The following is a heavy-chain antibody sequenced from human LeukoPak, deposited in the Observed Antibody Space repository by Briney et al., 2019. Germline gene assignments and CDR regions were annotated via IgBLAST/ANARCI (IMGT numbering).Heavy chain of an antibody. V-gene: IGHV4-31*03. CDR3: ARVRGRWFDP. CDR2: IYYSGGT. CDR1: GGSISSGGYY. J-gene: IGHJ5*02. Sequence: SETLSLTCTVSGGSISSGGYYWSWIRQHPGKGLEWIGYIYYSGGTYYNPSLKSRVTISVDTSKNQFSLKLSSVTAADTAVYYCARVRGRWFDPWGQGTLVTVSS.